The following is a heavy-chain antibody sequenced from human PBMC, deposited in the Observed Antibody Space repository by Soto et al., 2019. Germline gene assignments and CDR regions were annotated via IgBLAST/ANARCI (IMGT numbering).Heavy chain of an antibody. V-gene: IGHV4-34*01. CDR3: ARDTGGNEDYFDY. CDR2: IYHSGST. J-gene: IGHJ4*02. Sequence: PSETLSLTCAVYGGSFSGYYWTWIRQPPGKGLEWIGEIYHSGSTNYNPSLKSRVTISVDKSKNQFSLKLSSVTAADTAVYYCARDTGGNEDYFDYWGQGTLVTVSS. CDR1: GGSFSGYY. D-gene: IGHD2-15*01.